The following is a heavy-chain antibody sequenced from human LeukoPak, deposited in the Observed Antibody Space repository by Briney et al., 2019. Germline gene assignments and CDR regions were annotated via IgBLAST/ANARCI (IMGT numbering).Heavy chain of an antibody. J-gene: IGHJ4*02. D-gene: IGHD3-10*01. CDR2: INPNSGGT. CDR1: GYTFTSYY. V-gene: IGHV1-2*02. Sequence: VSVKVSCKASGYTFTSYYMHWVRQAPGQGLEWMGWINPNSGGTNYAQKFQGRVTMTRDTSISTAYMELSRLRSDDTAVYYCARDSRFGEYHFDYWGQGTLVTVSS. CDR3: ARDSRFGEYHFDY.